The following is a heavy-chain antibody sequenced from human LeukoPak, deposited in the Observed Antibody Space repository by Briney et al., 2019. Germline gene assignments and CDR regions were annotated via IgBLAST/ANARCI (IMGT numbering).Heavy chain of an antibody. CDR1: GGSISSSSYY. J-gene: IGHJ5*02. CDR3: ARGPPPGYSSGWYYNNWFDP. CDR2: IYYSGST. D-gene: IGHD6-19*01. V-gene: IGHV4-39*07. Sequence: SETLSLTCTVSGGSISSSSYYWGWIRQPPGKGLEWIGSIYYSGSTYYNPSPKSRVTISVDTSKNQFSLKLSSVTAADTAVYYCARGPPPGYSSGWYYNNWFDPWGQGTLVTVSS.